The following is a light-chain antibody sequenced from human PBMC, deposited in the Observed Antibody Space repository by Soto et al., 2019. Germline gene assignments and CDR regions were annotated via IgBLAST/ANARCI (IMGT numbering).Light chain of an antibody. J-gene: IGLJ1*01. V-gene: IGLV2-8*01. CDR2: EVV. CDR1: KSDIGVYDF. Sequence: QSVLTQPPSASGSPGQSVTISCTGTKSDIGVYDFVSWYQHHPGKAPRLIIYEVVQRPSGVPDRFSGSKSGNTASLTVSGLQAADEADYFCKSYAGSNTYVYGSATKVTV. CDR3: KSYAGSNTYV.